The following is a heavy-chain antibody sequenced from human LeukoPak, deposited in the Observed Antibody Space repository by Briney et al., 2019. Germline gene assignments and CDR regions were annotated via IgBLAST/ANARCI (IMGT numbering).Heavy chain of an antibody. V-gene: IGHV3-23*01. CDR1: GFDFKSYA. CDR2: IGGGTSGIT. Sequence: PGGSLRLSCVMTGFDFKSYAMTWVRQAPGKGLEWVSAIGGGTSGITQYAESLQGRFSISRDNSKSTVYLQMNSLRVEDTAVYYCAKDLGDADIWGQGTMVTVSS. D-gene: IGHD3-16*01. J-gene: IGHJ3*02. CDR3: AKDLGDADI.